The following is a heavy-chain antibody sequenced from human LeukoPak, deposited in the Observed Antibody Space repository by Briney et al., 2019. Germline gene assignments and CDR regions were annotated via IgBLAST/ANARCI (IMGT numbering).Heavy chain of an antibody. CDR1: GFTFSSYG. J-gene: IGHJ6*02. CDR2: IWSGGNKD. Sequence: GRSMRLSCAASGFTFSSYGMHWIRQAPGKGLEWVALIWSGGNKDFYADSVRGRFAISRDNGRSTLYLDMNSLRDDDTGVYYCAREVARGYGMDVWGQGTAVIVSS. D-gene: IGHD3-10*01. CDR3: AREVARGYGMDV. V-gene: IGHV3-33*08.